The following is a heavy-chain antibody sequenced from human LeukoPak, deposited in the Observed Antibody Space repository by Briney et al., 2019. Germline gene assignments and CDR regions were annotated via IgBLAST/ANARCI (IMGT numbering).Heavy chain of an antibody. V-gene: IGHV3-23*01. CDR2: SSGSGGST. CDR3: AKDLEDTAVGFDY. D-gene: IGHD5-18*01. J-gene: IGHJ4*02. Sequence: PGGSLTLSCAASGFTFSSYAMSWVRQAPGKGLERVSASSGSGGSTYYADSVQSRFTISRDNSKNTLYLQMNSLRAEDTAVYYCAKDLEDTAVGFDYWGQGTLVTVSS. CDR1: GFTFSSYA.